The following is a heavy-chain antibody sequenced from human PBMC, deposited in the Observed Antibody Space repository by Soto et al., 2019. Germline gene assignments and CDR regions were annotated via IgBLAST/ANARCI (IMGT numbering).Heavy chain of an antibody. J-gene: IGHJ4*02. CDR1: GFTFSSYG. CDR3: ARGDDSEEGDFDY. CDR2: IWYDGSNK. D-gene: IGHD3-22*01. Sequence: QVQLVESGGGVVQPGRSLRLSCAASGFTFSSYGMHWVRQAPGKGLEWVAVIWYDGSNKYYADSVKGRFTISRDNSKNTLYLQMNSLRGEDTAVSYCARGDDSEEGDFDYWGQGTLVTVSS. V-gene: IGHV3-33*01.